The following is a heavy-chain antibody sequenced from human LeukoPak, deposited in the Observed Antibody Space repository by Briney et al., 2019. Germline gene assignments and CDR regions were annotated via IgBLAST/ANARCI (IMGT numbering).Heavy chain of an antibody. CDR1: GGSIRSTFYY. CDR2: IYYSGST. CDR3: ARAGTNLGDYDY. J-gene: IGHJ4*02. D-gene: IGHD4-17*01. Sequence: SETLSLTCTVSGGSIRSTFYYWGWIRQPPGKGLEWIGTIYYSGSTYYNPSLKSRVTTSVDTSKNEFSLNLSSVTAADTAVYYCARAGTNLGDYDYCGQGTLVTVSS. V-gene: IGHV4-39*07.